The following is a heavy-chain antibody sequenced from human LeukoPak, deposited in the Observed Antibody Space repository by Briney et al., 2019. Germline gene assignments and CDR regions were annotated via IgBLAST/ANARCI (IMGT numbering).Heavy chain of an antibody. Sequence: ASVKVSCKASGYTFTGYYMHWVRQAPGQGLEWMGWINPNSGGTNYAQKFQGRVTMTRDTSISTAYMELSRLRSDDTAVYHCARAYCSSTSCYESYYYYYGMDVWGQGTTVTVSS. D-gene: IGHD2-2*01. CDR3: ARAYCSSTSCYESYYYYYGMDV. J-gene: IGHJ6*02. CDR1: GYTFTGYY. CDR2: INPNSGGT. V-gene: IGHV1-2*02.